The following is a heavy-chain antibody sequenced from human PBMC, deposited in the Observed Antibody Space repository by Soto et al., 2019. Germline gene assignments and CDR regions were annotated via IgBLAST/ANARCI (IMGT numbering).Heavy chain of an antibody. D-gene: IGHD2-21*02. CDR2: INAGNGNT. CDR1: GYTFTSYA. Sequence: QVQLVQSGAEEKKPGASVKVSCKASGYTFTSYAMHWVRQAPGQRLEWMGWINAGNGNTKYSQKFQGRVTITRDTSESTAYMELRSLRSEETAVYDCARSIVVVTALDYWGQGTLVTVSS. V-gene: IGHV1-3*05. J-gene: IGHJ4*02. CDR3: ARSIVVVTALDY.